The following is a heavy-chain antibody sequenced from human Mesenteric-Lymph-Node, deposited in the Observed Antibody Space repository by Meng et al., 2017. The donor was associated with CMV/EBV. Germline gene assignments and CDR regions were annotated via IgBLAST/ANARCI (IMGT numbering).Heavy chain of an antibody. J-gene: IGHJ6*02. D-gene: IGHD2-21*02. CDR1: GYTFIDYY. V-gene: IGHV1-2*02. Sequence: ASVKVSCKASGYTFIDYYIHWVRQAPGQGLEWMGWINPNGGGTNFAQKFQGRVTMTRDTSMSATYMELNSLRYDDTAVYYCARVQVTALYYYYGMDVWGQGTTVTVSS. CDR3: ARVQVTALYYYYGMDV. CDR2: INPNGGGT.